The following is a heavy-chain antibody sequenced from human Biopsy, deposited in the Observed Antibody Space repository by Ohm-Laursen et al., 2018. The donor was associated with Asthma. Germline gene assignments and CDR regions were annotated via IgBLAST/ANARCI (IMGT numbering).Heavy chain of an antibody. Sequence: SLRLSCAASGFMFRSFGMHRVRQAPGKGLEWVAVISYDGNHKFYEDSVEGRFTISRDNYKNTLYLQMNSLRTEDTAVYYCAKRRGYSGHDNDYWGQGTLVIVSS. CDR2: ISYDGNHK. V-gene: IGHV3-30*18. CDR3: AKRRGYSGHDNDY. D-gene: IGHD5-12*01. J-gene: IGHJ4*02. CDR1: GFMFRSFG.